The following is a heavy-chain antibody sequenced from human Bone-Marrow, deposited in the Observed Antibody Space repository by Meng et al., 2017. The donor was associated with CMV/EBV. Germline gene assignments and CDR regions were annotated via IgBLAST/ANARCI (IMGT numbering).Heavy chain of an antibody. CDR1: GFTFSDYY. Sequence: GESLKISCAASGFTFSDYYMSWIRQAPGKGLEWVSYISSSGSTIYYADSVKGRFTISRDNAKNSLYLQMNSLRAEDTAVYYCARGKISQGFLLDSWGQGTLVTVSS. D-gene: IGHD3-3*01. CDR2: ISSSGSTI. J-gene: IGHJ4*02. V-gene: IGHV3-11*01. CDR3: ARGKISQGFLLDS.